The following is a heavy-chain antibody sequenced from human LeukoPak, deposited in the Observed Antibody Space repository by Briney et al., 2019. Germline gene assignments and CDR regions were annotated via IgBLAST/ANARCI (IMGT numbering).Heavy chain of an antibody. V-gene: IGHV3-30*04. CDR2: ISYDGSNK. CDR3: ARDQVSSSFYYYYYYMDV. J-gene: IGHJ6*03. D-gene: IGHD6-6*01. CDR1: GFTFSSYA. Sequence: GGSLRLSCAASGFTFSSYAMHWVRQAPGKGLEWVAVISYDGSNKYYADSVKGRFTISRDNSKNTLYLQMNSLRAEDTAVYYCARDQVSSSFYYYYYYMDVWGKGTTVTVSS.